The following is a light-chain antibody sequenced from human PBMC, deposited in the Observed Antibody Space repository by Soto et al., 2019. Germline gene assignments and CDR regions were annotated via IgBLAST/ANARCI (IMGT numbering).Light chain of an antibody. CDR3: QHFNSYPWT. CDR2: KAS. V-gene: IGKV1-5*03. J-gene: IGKJ1*01. CDR1: QSISSW. Sequence: DIQMTQSPSTLSASVGDRVTITCRASQSISSWLAWYQQKPGKAPKPLINKASSLESGVPSRFSGSGSGTEFTLTISSLQPDDFATYYCQHFNSYPWTFGQGTKVDI.